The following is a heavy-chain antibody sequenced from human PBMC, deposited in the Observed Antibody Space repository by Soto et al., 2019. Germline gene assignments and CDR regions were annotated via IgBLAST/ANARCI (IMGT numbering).Heavy chain of an antibody. CDR3: ARHTYYYDSSRYPGRLLDY. D-gene: IGHD3-22*01. J-gene: IGHJ4*01. Sequence: SETLSLTCTVSGGSISSGDYYWIWIRQPPGKGLEWIGYIYHSGSTYYNPSLKSRVTISVDTSKNQFSLKLTSVTAADTAVYYCARHTYYYDSSRYPGRLLDYWGQGTLVTVSS. V-gene: IGHV4-30-4*01. CDR1: GGSISSGDYY. CDR2: IYHSGST.